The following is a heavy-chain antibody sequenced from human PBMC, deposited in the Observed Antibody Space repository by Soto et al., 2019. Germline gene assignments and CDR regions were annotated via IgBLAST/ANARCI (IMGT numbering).Heavy chain of an antibody. CDR2: VYYSGST. CDR3: ASEGELLGFGESNGRDAVDI. J-gene: IGHJ3*02. CDR1: GGSISSGGYY. Sequence: SETLSLTCTVSGGSISSGGYYWSWIRQHPGKVLEWIGYVYYSGSTYYNPSLKSRVTISVDTSKNQFSLKLSSVTAADTAVYYFASEGELLGFGESNGRDAVDIWGQGTMVTVS. D-gene: IGHD3-10*01. V-gene: IGHV4-31*03.